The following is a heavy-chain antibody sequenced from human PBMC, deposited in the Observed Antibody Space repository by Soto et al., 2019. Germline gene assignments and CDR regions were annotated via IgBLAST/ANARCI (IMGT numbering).Heavy chain of an antibody. CDR3: ARALTGYGMDV. CDR1: GYRFTSYG. V-gene: IGHV1-18*01. J-gene: IGHJ6*02. Sequence: EASVEVCCKASGYRFTSYGICWVRQAPGQGLEWMGWISAYNGNTEYAQKFQGRVTMTTDASTSTAYMELGSLRSDDTAIYYCARALTGYGMDVWGQGTTVTVSS. CDR2: ISAYNGNT.